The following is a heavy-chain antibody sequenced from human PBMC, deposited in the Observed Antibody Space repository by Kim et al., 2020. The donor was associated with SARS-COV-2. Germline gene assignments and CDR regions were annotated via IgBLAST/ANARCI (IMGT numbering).Heavy chain of an antibody. V-gene: IGHV6-1*01. CDR1: GDSVSSNIAT. D-gene: IGHD6-13*01. CDR3: ARAAGGQSGPDF. Sequence: SQTLSLTCVISGDSVSSNIATWNWVRQSPSSGLEWLGRTYYRSRCLNEYATSVKSRITINPDTPKNQFSLQLSSVTPENTAVYYCARAAGGQSGPDFWGQGSLVTVHS. J-gene: IGHJ4*02. CDR2: TYYRSRCLN.